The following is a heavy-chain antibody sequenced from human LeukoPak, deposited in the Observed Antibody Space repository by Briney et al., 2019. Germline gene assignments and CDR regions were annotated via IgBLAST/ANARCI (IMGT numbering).Heavy chain of an antibody. CDR1: EYIFTGYW. V-gene: IGHV1-2*02. D-gene: IGHD3-9*01. J-gene: IGHJ4*02. CDR3: ARVGAYYDILTGYYDY. Sequence: ASVKVSCKASEYIFTGYWMHWVRQAPGQGLEWMGWINPNSGGTNYAQKFQGRVTMTRDTSISTAYMELSRLRSDDTAVYYCARVGAYYDILTGYYDYWGQGTLVTVSS. CDR2: INPNSGGT.